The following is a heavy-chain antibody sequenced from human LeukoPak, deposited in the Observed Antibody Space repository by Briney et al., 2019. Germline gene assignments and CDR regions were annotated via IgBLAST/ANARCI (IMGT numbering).Heavy chain of an antibody. D-gene: IGHD6-19*01. Sequence: ASVKVSCKASGYTFTGYYMHWVRQAPGQGLEWMGWINPNSGGTNYAQKFQGRVTMTRDTSISTAYMELSRLRSDDTDVYYCARHLPYSSGWDPEDYWGEGTLVTVSS. CDR1: GYTFTGYY. CDR2: INPNSGGT. J-gene: IGHJ4*02. CDR3: ARHLPYSSGWDPEDY. V-gene: IGHV1-2*02.